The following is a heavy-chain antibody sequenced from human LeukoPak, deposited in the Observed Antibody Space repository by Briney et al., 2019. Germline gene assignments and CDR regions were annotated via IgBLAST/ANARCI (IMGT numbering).Heavy chain of an antibody. Sequence: GGSLRLSCAASGFTFSSYAMSWVRQAPGKGLEWVSAISGSGGSTYYADSVKGRFTISRDNSKNTLYLQMNSLRAEDTAVYYCATPGVGYCSSTSRNFDYWGQGTLVTVSS. D-gene: IGHD2-2*03. CDR2: ISGSGGST. CDR3: ATPGVGYCSSTSRNFDY. V-gene: IGHV3-23*01. J-gene: IGHJ4*02. CDR1: GFTFSSYA.